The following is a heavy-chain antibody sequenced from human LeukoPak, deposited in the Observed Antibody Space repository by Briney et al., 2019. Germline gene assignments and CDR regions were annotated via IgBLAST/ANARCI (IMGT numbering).Heavy chain of an antibody. J-gene: IGHJ4*02. CDR2: INHSGST. Sequence: SETLSLTCAVYGGSFSGYYWSWIRQPPGKGLEWIGEINHSGSTNYNPSLKSRVTISVDTSKNQFSLKLSPVTAADTAVYYCARTQWLAPNYYFDYWGQGTLVTVSS. CDR1: GGSFSGYY. D-gene: IGHD6-19*01. V-gene: IGHV4-34*01. CDR3: ARTQWLAPNYYFDY.